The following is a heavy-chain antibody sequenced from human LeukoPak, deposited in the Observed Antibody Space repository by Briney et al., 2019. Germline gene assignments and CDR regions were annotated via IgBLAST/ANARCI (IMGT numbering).Heavy chain of an antibody. CDR2: INPSGST. D-gene: IGHD3-22*01. J-gene: IGHJ6*03. V-gene: IGHV4-34*01. CDR3: ARGRHDITMIVVVMTSVSYYLDV. CDR1: GGSFSGYH. Sequence: SETLTLTCAVCGGSFSGYHWTWIRQSPGKGLEWIGDINPSGSTYYNPSLKSRLTISVDTSKNQFSLKLRSVTAADTAVYYCARGRHDITMIVVVMTSVSYYLDVWGKGTTVTVS.